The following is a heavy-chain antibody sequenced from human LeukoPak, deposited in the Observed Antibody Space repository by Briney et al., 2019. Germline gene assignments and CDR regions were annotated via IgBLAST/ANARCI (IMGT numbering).Heavy chain of an antibody. CDR2: INPNSGGT. J-gene: IGHJ3*02. CDR3: ALGSTTGRHAFDI. D-gene: IGHD1-26*01. CDR1: GYTFTGYY. Sequence: ASVKVSCKASGYTFTGYYMHWVRQAPGQGLEWMGRINPNSGGTNYAQKFQGRVTRTRDTSISTAYMELSRLRSDDTAVYYCALGSTTGRHAFDIWGQGTMVTVSS. V-gene: IGHV1-2*06.